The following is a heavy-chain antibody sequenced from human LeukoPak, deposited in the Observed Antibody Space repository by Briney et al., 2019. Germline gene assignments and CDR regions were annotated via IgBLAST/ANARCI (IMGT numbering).Heavy chain of an antibody. D-gene: IGHD5-24*01. V-gene: IGHV4-39*01. CDR3: ARVRVDAFDI. J-gene: IGHJ3*02. CDR2: IYYSGGT. Sequence: PSETLSLTCTVSGGSISSSSYYWGWIRQPPGKGLEWIGSIYYSGGTYYNPSLKSRVTRSVDRSKNQFSLKLSSVPAADTAVYYCARVRVDAFDIWGQGTMVTVSS. CDR1: GGSISSSSYY.